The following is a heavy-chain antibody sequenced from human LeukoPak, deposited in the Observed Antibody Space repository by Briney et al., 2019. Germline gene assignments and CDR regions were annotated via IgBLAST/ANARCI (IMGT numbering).Heavy chain of an antibody. D-gene: IGHD2-8*01. Sequence: SETLSLTCTVSGDSISSYYWSWIRQPPGKGLEWVGYIYYSGSTNYNPSLKSRVTISVDTSKNQFSLRLSSATAADTAVYYCARSKAVYDAFDIWGQGTMVTVSS. CDR1: GDSISSYY. V-gene: IGHV4-59*08. CDR3: ARSKAVYDAFDI. J-gene: IGHJ3*02. CDR2: IYYSGST.